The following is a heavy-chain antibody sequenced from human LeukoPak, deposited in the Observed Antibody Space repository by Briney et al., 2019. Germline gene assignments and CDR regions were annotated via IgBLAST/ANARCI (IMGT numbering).Heavy chain of an antibody. CDR3: ASSNHYYDSSGPEYFQH. Sequence: NPSETLSLTCTVSGGSISSYYWSWIRQPPGKGLEWIGYIYYRGSTNYNPSLKSRVTISEDTSRNQFSLKLSSVTAADTAIYYCASSNHYYDSSGPEYFQHWGQGTLVTVSS. J-gene: IGHJ1*01. D-gene: IGHD3-22*01. CDR2: IYYRGST. V-gene: IGHV4-59*01. CDR1: GGSISSYY.